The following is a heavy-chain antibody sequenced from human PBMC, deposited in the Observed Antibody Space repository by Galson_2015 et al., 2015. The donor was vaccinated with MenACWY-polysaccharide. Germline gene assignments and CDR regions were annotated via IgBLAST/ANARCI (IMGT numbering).Heavy chain of an antibody. D-gene: IGHD6-6*01. CDR1: GGTFDDHG. V-gene: IGHV1-69*04. Sequence: SVKVSCKASGGTFDDHGITWVRQAPGQGLEWMGRIIPMLGKPNYPQKIQGRVTITADQSTRTVYMELNSLRAGDTAVYYCARFPKTVTARPLYGLDVWGPGILVAVSS. J-gene: IGHJ4*02. CDR2: IIPMLGKP. CDR3: ARFPKTVTARPLYGLDV.